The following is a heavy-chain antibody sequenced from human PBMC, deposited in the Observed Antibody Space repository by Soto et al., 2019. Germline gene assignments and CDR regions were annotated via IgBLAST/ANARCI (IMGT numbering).Heavy chain of an antibody. Sequence: QVQLQESGPGLVKPSETLSLTCTVSGGSVTSGVYYWGRIRKPPGKGLEWIGYIYYSGSTNYNPSLKSRVTITVDTSKNQFSLKLSSVTAADTAVYYCARPLYSYGPMDVWGQGTTVTVSS. D-gene: IGHD5-18*01. CDR1: GGSVTSGVYY. CDR3: ARPLYSYGPMDV. V-gene: IGHV4-61*08. CDR2: IYYSGST. J-gene: IGHJ6*02.